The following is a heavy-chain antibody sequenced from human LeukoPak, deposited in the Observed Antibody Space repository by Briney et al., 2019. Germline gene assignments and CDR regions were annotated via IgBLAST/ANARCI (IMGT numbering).Heavy chain of an antibody. V-gene: IGHV3-48*01. CDR3: AREQYISGKSLDY. D-gene: IGHD3-10*01. CDR2: IGTSGTTI. Sequence: GGSLRLSCAASGFTFSRYNMNWVRQAPGKGLEWVSYIGTSGTTIYYADSVKGRFTISRDNAKNSLYLQMNSLRAEDTAVYYCAREQYISGKSLDYWGQGKLVTVSS. CDR1: GFTFSRYN. J-gene: IGHJ4*01.